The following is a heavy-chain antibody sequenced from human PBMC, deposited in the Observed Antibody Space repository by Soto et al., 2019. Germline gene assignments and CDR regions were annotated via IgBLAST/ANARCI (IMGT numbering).Heavy chain of an antibody. V-gene: IGHV1-18*01. CDR2: ITAYNGNT. D-gene: IGHD3-22*01. CDR1: GYTFTNYG. Sequence: QVQLVQSEVEVKKPGASVKVSCKASGYTFTNYGISWVRQAPGQGLEWMGWITAYNGNTDYAQRLQGRLTITTDTSTSTAYMELRSLGFDDTAVYYCARDRRGDSSGYYLYWGQGTLVTVSS. CDR3: ARDRRGDSSGYYLY. J-gene: IGHJ4*02.